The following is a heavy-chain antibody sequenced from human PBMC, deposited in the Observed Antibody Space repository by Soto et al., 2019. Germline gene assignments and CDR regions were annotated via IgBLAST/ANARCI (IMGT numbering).Heavy chain of an antibody. CDR2: IYYSGST. J-gene: IGHJ4*02. CDR3: ARGYCSGTSCYPPGDFDY. CDR1: GASISSGDYF. V-gene: IGHV4-30-4*01. Sequence: SETLSLTCTVSGASISSGDYFWNWIRQPPGEGLEWIGYIYYSGSTHYNSSLQSRITISVDTSKNQFSLKLSSVTAADTAVYYCARGYCSGTSCYPPGDFDYWGQGTLVTV. D-gene: IGHD2-15*01.